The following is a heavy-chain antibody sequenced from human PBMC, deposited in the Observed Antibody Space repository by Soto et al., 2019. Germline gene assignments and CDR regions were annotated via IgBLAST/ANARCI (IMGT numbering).Heavy chain of an antibody. CDR3: ARSTSSTLKSYNGMEV. V-gene: IGHV3-30*03. D-gene: IGHD6-6*01. CDR2: ISYDGSKK. Sequence: QVQLVESGGSVVQPGRSLRLSCAVSGFIFNSYDIHWVRQAPGKGLEWVAIISYDGSKKYHTDSVRGRFTIARDKSRNTVYLQLDSLRVEDTAVFYCARSTSSTLKSYNGMEVWGRGTTVTVSS. CDR1: GFIFNSYD. J-gene: IGHJ6*02.